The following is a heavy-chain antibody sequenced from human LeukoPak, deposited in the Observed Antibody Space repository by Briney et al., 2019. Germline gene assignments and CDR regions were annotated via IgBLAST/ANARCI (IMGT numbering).Heavy chain of an antibody. V-gene: IGHV3-23*01. CDR1: GFTFSNHA. Sequence: GGSLRFSCAVSGFTFSNHAMSWVRRAPGKGLEWVSAISASGVTTHYADSVKGRFTISRDNSKNTLYLQMNSLRGEDAAVYYCAKDPRGNFVAWLDPWGQGTLVTVSS. CDR3: AKDPRGNFVAWLDP. J-gene: IGHJ5*02. CDR2: ISASGVTT. D-gene: IGHD4-23*01.